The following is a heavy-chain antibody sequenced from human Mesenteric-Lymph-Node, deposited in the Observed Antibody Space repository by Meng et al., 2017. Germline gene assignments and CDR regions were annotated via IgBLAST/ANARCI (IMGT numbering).Heavy chain of an antibody. CDR2: MNPNTGGT. CDR1: GDTFTGYY. Sequence: VRLGKLWSELKKPGASVKVSCKASGDTFTGYYMHWVRQAPGQGIEWMGRMNPNTGGTNYAQKFQGRVTMTRDTSISTAYMELSSLRVDDTAVYYCARIRSGYDLFDYWGQGTLVTVSS. J-gene: IGHJ4*02. CDR3: ARIRSGYDLFDY. V-gene: IGHV1-2*06. D-gene: IGHD5-12*01.